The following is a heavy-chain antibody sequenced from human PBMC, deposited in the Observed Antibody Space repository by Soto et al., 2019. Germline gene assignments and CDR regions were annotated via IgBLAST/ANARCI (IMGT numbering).Heavy chain of an antibody. V-gene: IGHV3-33*01. D-gene: IGHD2-15*01. CDR2: IWYDGSNK. CDR3: ARIDCTGGSCRPYAYYDMDV. Sequence: SLRLSCAASGFTFNTYGMHWVRQAPGRGLEWVAVIWYDGSNKYYADSVKGRFTISRDNSKNTMYLQMNSLRAEDTAVYYCARIDCTGGSCRPYAYYDMDVWGQGTTVTVSS. J-gene: IGHJ6*02. CDR1: GFTFNTYG.